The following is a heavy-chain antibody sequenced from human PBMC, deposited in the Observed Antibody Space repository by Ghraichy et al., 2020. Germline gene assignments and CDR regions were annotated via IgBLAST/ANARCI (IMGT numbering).Heavy chain of an antibody. J-gene: IGHJ3*02. CDR3: ASTYYDSSGIPDAFDI. CDR2: ISSSGSTI. V-gene: IGHV3-48*03. D-gene: IGHD3-22*01. Sequence: GGSLRLSCAASGFTFSSYEMNWVRQAPGKGLEWVSYISSSGSTIYYADSVKGRFTISRDNAKNSLYLQMNSLRAEDTAVYYCASTYYDSSGIPDAFDIWGQGTMVTVSS. CDR1: GFTFSSYE.